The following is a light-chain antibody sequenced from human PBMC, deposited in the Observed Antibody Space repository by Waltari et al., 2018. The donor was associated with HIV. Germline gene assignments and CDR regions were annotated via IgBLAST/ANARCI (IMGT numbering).Light chain of an antibody. J-gene: IGLJ3*02. V-gene: IGLV1-40*01. Sequence: QSVLTQPPSVSGAPGQWVTISCPGSSSNNGAGYDVHWYEQLPGAAPKLLIYGNRHRLSGVPYRFSGSKSGTSASLAITGLQAEDEADYYCQSYDSALSGWVFGGGTKLTVL. CDR1: SSNNGAGYD. CDR3: QSYDSALSGWV. CDR2: GNR.